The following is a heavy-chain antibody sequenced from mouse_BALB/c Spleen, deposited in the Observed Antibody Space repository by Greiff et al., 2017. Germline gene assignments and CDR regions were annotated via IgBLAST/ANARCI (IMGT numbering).Heavy chain of an antibody. CDR2: IWSGGST. J-gene: IGHJ3*01. D-gene: IGHD2-10*02. Sequence: VQGVESGPGLVQPSQSLSITCTVSGFSLTSYGVHWVRQSPGKGLEWLGVIWSGGSTDYNAAFISRLSISKDNSKSQVFFKMNSLQANDAAIYYCARNYRMVTTAWFAYWGQGTLVTVSA. CDR3: ARNYRMVTTAWFAY. CDR1: GFSLTSYG. V-gene: IGHV2-2*02.